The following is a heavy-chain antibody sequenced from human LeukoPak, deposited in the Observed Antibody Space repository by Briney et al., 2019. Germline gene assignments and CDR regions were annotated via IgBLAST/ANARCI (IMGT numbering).Heavy chain of an antibody. CDR2: ISYDGSNK. D-gene: IGHD6-19*01. Sequence: PGRSLRLSCAASGFTFSSYAMHWVRQAPGKGLEWVAVISYDGSNKYYADSVKGRFTISRDNSKNTLYLQMNSLRAEDTAVYYCARDRDPSIAVAGDFDYWGQGTLVTVSS. J-gene: IGHJ4*02. CDR1: GFTFSSYA. V-gene: IGHV3-30-3*01. CDR3: ARDRDPSIAVAGDFDY.